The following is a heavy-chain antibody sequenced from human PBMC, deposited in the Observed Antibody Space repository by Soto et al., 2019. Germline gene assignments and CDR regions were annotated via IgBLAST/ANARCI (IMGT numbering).Heavy chain of an antibody. V-gene: IGHV4-31*03. D-gene: IGHD2-15*01. J-gene: IGHJ6*01. CDR2: IHYRGST. CDR3: AKVRDSFGLDV. CDR1: GGSITGAYY. Sequence: QLQLQESGPGLVKPSETLSLTCNVSGGSITGAYYWNWIRQHPGKGLEWIGSIHYRGSTYYSPSLKTRITISLDRSNNQFSLKLSSVTAADTAVYYCAKVRDSFGLDVW.